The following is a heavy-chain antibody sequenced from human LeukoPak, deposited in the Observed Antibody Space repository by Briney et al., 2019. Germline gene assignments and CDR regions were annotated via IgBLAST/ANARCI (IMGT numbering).Heavy chain of an antibody. CDR1: GFTLADLS. J-gene: IGHJ6*03. V-gene: IGHV1-24*01. D-gene: IGHD2-21*01. CDR3: ATGVYCATTTCPGYQHYYYFMDV. CDR2: FDRKNGDT. Sequence: ASVKVSCKVSGFTLADLSMHWVRQAPGKGLEWVGGFDRKNGDTIYAQRFRGRVTLTEDTSTGTAYMELSSLSAGDTAVYYCATGVYCATTTCPGYQHYYYFMDVWGKGTTVTVSS.